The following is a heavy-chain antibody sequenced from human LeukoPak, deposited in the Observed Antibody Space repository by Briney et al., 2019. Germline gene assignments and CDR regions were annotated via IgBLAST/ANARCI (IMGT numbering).Heavy chain of an antibody. CDR3: ARVPVAAAGIAVAGAYHYYGMDV. V-gene: IGHV4-59*01. CDR2: IYYSGST. CDR1: GGSISSYY. Sequence: SETLSLTCTVSGGSISSYYCSWIRQPPGKGLEWIGYIYYSGSTNYNPSLKSRVTISVDTSKNQFSLKLSSVTAADTAVYYCARVPVAAAGIAVAGAYHYYGMDVWGQGATVTVSS. J-gene: IGHJ6*02. D-gene: IGHD6-19*01.